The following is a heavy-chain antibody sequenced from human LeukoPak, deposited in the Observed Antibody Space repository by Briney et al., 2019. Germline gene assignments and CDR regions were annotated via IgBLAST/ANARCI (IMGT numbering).Heavy chain of an antibody. D-gene: IGHD2-15*01. Sequence: PSETLSVTCTVSGGSIRDYSWSWLRQPAGKGLEWIGHIYINGTTNYSPSLKSRVTMSVDTSKNQISLRLNSVTAADTAVYYCAKIFRLRRIDPWGRGTLVTVSS. CDR3: AKIFRLRRIDP. J-gene: IGHJ5*02. CDR2: IYINGTT. CDR1: GGSIRDYS. V-gene: IGHV4-4*07.